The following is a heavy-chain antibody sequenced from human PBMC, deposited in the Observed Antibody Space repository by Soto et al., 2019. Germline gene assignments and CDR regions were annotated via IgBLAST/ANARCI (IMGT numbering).Heavy chain of an antibody. J-gene: IGHJ3*02. V-gene: IGHV5-51*01. D-gene: IGHD3-22*01. CDR1: GYIFTSYW. CDR2: IYPGDSDT. CDR3: ARSHSPNYYDSSGPILDAFDI. Sequence: PGESLKISCNGSGYIFTSYWIGWGRQMPGKGLEWMGIIYPGDSDTRYSPSFQGQVTISADKSISTAYLQWSSLKASDTAMYYCARSHSPNYYDSSGPILDAFDIWGQGTMVTVSS.